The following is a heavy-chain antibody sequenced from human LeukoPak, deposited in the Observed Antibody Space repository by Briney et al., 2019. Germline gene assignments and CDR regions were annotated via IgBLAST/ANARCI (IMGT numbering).Heavy chain of an antibody. CDR2: IYSGGST. V-gene: IGHV3-66*01. CDR1: GFTVRSNY. D-gene: IGHD1-26*01. J-gene: IGHJ4*02. Sequence: GGPLRLSCAASGFTVRSNYMNWVRQAPGKGPEWVSVIYSGGSTYYADSVKGRFTISRDNSKNTLYLQMNSLRAEDTAVYYCAREGTWSYYYDYWGQGTLVTVSS. CDR3: AREGTWSYYYDY.